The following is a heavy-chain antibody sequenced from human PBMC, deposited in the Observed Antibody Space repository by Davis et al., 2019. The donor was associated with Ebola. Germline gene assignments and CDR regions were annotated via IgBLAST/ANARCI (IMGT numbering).Heavy chain of an antibody. J-gene: IGHJ6*02. Sequence: GESLKISCAASGFTFSDYAMSWVRQAPGKGLEWVSVISGSGGSTYYADSVKGRFTISRDNSKNTLYLQMNSLKTEDTAVYYCTTEGCSGGSCYLYYYYGMDVWGQGTTVTVSS. D-gene: IGHD2-15*01. CDR3: TTEGCSGGSCYLYYYYGMDV. CDR1: GFTFSDYA. V-gene: IGHV3-23*01. CDR2: ISGSGGST.